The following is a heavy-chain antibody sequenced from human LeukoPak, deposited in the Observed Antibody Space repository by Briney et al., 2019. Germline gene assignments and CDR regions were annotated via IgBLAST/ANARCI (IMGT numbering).Heavy chain of an antibody. D-gene: IGHD3-22*01. V-gene: IGHV3-23*01. CDR2: ISGSVGGT. CDR1: GFTLGSYA. J-gene: IGHJ4*02. CDR3: AKGLKYYYDSSPSPGMY. Sequence: GGSLRPSCPPSGFTLGSYAMSWVRQAPGKGREWVSAISGSVGGTYYADSVKGRFTISRDNSKNTLYLQMNSLRAEDTAVYYCAKGLKYYYDSSPSPGMYWGQGTLVTVSS.